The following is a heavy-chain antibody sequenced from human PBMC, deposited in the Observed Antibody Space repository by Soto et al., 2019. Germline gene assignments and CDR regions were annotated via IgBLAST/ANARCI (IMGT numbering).Heavy chain of an antibody. J-gene: IGHJ6*02. CDR2: ISSSSSYI. CDR1: GFTFSSYS. D-gene: IGHD3-10*01. Sequence: PGGSLRLSCAASGFTFSSYSMNWVRQAPGEGLEWVSSISSSSSYIYYADSVKGRFTISRDNAKNSLYLQMNSLRAEDTAVYYCARDRVVRSTQTNYGMDVWGQGTTVTVSS. CDR3: ARDRVVRSTQTNYGMDV. V-gene: IGHV3-21*01.